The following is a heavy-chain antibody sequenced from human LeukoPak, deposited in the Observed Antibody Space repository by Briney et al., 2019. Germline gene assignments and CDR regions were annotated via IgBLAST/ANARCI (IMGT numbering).Heavy chain of an antibody. CDR3: ARDSHWQNFDL. CDR1: GYTFTGYY. J-gene: IGHJ2*01. CDR2: INPNSGGT. V-gene: IGHV1-2*02. Sequence: GASVKGSCKASGYTFTGYYMHWVRQAPGQGLEWMGWINPNSGGTNYAQKFQGRVTMTRDTSISTAYMERSRRRSDDTAVYYCARDSHWQNFDLWGRGTLVTVSS.